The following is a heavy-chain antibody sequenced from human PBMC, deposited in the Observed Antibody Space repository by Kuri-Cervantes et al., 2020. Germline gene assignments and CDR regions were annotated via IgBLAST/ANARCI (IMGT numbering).Heavy chain of an antibody. CDR3: AKNYGDYAWYSDL. J-gene: IGHJ2*01. Sequence: GGSLRLSCVASGFTFSSYGMHWVRQAPGKGLEWVAVISYDGSNKYYADSVKGRFTISRDNSKNTLYLQMNSLRAEDTAVYYCAKNYGDYAWYSDLWGRGTLVTVSS. CDR1: GFTFSSYG. CDR2: ISYDGSNK. D-gene: IGHD4-17*01. V-gene: IGHV3-30*18.